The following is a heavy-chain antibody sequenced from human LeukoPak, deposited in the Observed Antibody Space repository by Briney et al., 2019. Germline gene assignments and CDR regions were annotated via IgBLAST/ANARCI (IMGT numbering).Heavy chain of an antibody. CDR1: GYTLTELS. CDR3: ATGITTVVPSFDY. D-gene: IGHD4-23*01. J-gene: IGHJ4*02. CDR2: FDPEDGET. V-gene: IGHV1-24*01. Sequence: ASVKVSCKVSGYTLTELSMHWVRQAPGKGLEWMGGFDPEDGETICAQKFQGRVTMTEDTSTDTAYMELSSLRSEDTAVYYCATGITTVVPSFDYWGQGTLVTVSS.